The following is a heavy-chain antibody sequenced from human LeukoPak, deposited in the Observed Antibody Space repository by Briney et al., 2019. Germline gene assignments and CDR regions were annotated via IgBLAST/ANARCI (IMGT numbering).Heavy chain of an antibody. D-gene: IGHD5-18*01. V-gene: IGHV3-33*06. CDR1: GFTFSRYG. Sequence: QTGGSLRLPCAASGFTFSRYGMHWVRQAPGKGLEWVAVVWDNGINKFYADSVKGRFTISRDNSKHTLSLHMNSLRAEDTAVYYCVKEPAPYSLGDAWGKGTTVTVSS. CDR2: VWDNGINK. J-gene: IGHJ6*04. CDR3: VKEPAPYSLGDA.